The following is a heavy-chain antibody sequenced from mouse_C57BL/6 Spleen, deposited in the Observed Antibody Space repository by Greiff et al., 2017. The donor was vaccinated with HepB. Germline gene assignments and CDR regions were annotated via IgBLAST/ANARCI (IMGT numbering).Heavy chain of an antibody. Sequence: VQLQQPGAELVKPGASVKLSCKASGYTFTSYWMQWVKQRPGQGLEWIGEIDPSDSYTNYNQKFKGKATLTVDTSSSTAYMQLSSLTSEDSAVYYCARDYYASMDYWGQGTSVTVSS. J-gene: IGHJ4*01. CDR2: IDPSDSYT. V-gene: IGHV1-50*01. D-gene: IGHD1-1*01. CDR3: ARDYYASMDY. CDR1: GYTFTSYW.